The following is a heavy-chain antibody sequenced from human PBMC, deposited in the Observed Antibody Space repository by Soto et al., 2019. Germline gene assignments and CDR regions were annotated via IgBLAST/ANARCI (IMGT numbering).Heavy chain of an antibody. J-gene: IGHJ4*01. CDR3: ARAHAPTLPFDY. Sequence: SETLSLTCTVSCGSIRNVYWSWIRRAPGKGLEWIGFIFHSGNAKYNPSLKSRVTISVDTSKNQFSLSLDSVTAADTAVYFCARAHAPTLPFDYWGQGTLVTVSS. V-gene: IGHV4-59*01. CDR2: IFHSGNA. CDR1: CGSIRNVY. D-gene: IGHD2-15*01.